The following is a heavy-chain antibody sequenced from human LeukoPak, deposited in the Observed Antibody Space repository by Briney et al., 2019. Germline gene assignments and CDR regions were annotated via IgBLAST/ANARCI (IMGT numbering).Heavy chain of an antibody. Sequence: GASVKVSCKASGYIFTAYYIHWVRQAPGQGLEYLGWINPSSGATTFVPEFQGRVTMTRDTSTTTVYMELSSLRSEDTAVYYCARDRQFCSGGSCYRTYYFDYWGQGTLVTVSS. CDR2: INPSSGAT. CDR3: ARDRQFCSGGSCYRTYYFDY. V-gene: IGHV1-2*02. J-gene: IGHJ4*02. CDR1: GYIFTAYY. D-gene: IGHD2-15*01.